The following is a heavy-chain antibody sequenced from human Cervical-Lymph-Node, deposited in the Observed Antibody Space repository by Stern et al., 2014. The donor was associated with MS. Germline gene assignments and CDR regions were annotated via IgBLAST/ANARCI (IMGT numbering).Heavy chain of an antibody. D-gene: IGHD5-18*01. CDR1: GFTFSTYS. J-gene: IGHJ4*02. Sequence: EMQLVESGGGSVQPGGSLRLSCAASGFTFSTYSMIWVRQAPGQGLEWVSFITSRSNTTFYADSVKGRLTIAIDNAKNSLYLQMNSLRAEDTAVYYWARVLGYTYTLGLEYFDYWGQGTLVTVSP. CDR3: ARVLGYTYTLGLEYFDY. CDR2: ITSRSNTT. V-gene: IGHV3-48*04.